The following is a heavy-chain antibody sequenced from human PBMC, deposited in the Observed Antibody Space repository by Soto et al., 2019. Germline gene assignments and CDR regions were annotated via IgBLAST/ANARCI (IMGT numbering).Heavy chain of an antibody. CDR3: VRAARRYWYFDL. CDR2: TGTAGDT. J-gene: IGHJ2*01. CDR1: EFTFSSYD. V-gene: IGHV3-13*01. D-gene: IGHD6-6*01. Sequence: GGSLRLSCAASEFTFSSYDIHWVRQATGKGLEWVSGTGTAGDTYSPGSVKGRVTISRENAKNSLYLQMNSLRAGDTAVYYCVRAARRYWYFDLWGRGTLVTVSS.